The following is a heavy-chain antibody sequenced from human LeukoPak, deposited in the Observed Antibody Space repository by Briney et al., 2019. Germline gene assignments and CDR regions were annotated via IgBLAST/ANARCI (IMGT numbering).Heavy chain of an antibody. Sequence: SETLSLTCAVYGGSFSGYYWSWIRQPPGKGLEWIGEINHSGSTNYNPSLKSRVTISVDTSKNQFSPKLSSVTAADTAVYYCARADYDYVWGSYRQYYFDYWGQGTLVTVSS. CDR1: GGSFSGYY. CDR2: INHSGST. CDR3: ARADYDYVWGSYRQYYFDY. D-gene: IGHD3-16*02. J-gene: IGHJ4*02. V-gene: IGHV4-34*01.